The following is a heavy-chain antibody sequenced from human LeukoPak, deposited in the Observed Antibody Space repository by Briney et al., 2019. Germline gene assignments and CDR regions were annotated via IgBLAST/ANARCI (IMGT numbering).Heavy chain of an antibody. CDR2: ISTSGSSI. Sequence: GGSLRLSCAASGFTFSSYAMSWVRQAPGKGLEWLSHISTSGSSIHYADSVKGRFTISRDNAKNSLYLQMNSLRVEDTAVYYCARDATTELGTVYMDVWGKGTTVTISS. J-gene: IGHJ6*03. V-gene: IGHV3-48*03. CDR3: ARDATTELGTVYMDV. D-gene: IGHD4-17*01. CDR1: GFTFSSYA.